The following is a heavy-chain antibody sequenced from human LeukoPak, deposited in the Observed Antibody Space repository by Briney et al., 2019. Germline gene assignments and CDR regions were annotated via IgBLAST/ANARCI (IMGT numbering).Heavy chain of an antibody. CDR1: GGSISSGSYY. CDR2: IYTSGST. CDR3: ARDPLRFDIVVPWSAGSQD. V-gene: IGHV4-61*02. D-gene: IGHD2-15*01. Sequence: SETLSLTCTVSGGSISSGSYYWGWIRQPPGKGLEWIGRIYTSGSTNYNPSLKSRVTISVDTSKNQFSLKLSSVTAADTAVYYCARDPLRFDIVVPWSAGSQDWGQGTLVTVSS. J-gene: IGHJ4*02.